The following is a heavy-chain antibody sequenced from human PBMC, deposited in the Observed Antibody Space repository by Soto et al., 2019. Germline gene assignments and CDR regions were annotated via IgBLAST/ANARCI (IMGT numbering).Heavy chain of an antibody. CDR3: ARQLLGFCSSSSCLDYYYYGMDV. V-gene: IGHV5-51*01. D-gene: IGHD2-2*01. CDR2: IYPGDSET. Sequence: GESLKISCKGSGYSFTTYWIGWVRQMPGKGLEWIGIIYPGDSETRYSPSFQGQVTISADKSISTANPQWSSLKASDTAMYYCARQLLGFCSSSSCLDYYYYGMDVWGQGTTVT. J-gene: IGHJ6*02. CDR1: GYSFTTYW.